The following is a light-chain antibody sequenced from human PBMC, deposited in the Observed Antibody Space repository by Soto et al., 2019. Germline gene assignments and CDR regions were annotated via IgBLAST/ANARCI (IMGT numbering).Light chain of an antibody. V-gene: IGKV3-20*01. CDR1: QSVPKNY. Sequence: EIVLTQSPGTLSLSPGERATLSCRASQSVPKNYLAWYQHKPGQAPRLLIYGPSSRATGIPDRFSGSGSGTDFTLSIRRLEPEDFAVYSCHQYATSPQTFGQGTKVEI. J-gene: IGKJ1*01. CDR3: HQYATSPQT. CDR2: GPS.